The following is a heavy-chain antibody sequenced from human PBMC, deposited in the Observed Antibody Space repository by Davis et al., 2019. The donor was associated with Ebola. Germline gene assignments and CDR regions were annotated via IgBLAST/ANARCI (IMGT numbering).Heavy chain of an antibody. Sequence: LRLSCTVYGGSVSSGSYYWSWIRQPPGKGLEWIGYIYYSGSTNYNPSLKSRVTISVDTSKNQFSLKLSSVTAADTAVYYCARDQENYGMDVWGQGTTVTVSS. CDR1: GGSVSSGSYY. J-gene: IGHJ6*02. CDR2: IYYSGST. V-gene: IGHV4-61*01. CDR3: ARDQENYGMDV.